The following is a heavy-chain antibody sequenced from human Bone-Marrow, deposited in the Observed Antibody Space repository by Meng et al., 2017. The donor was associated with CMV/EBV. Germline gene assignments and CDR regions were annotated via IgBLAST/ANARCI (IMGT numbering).Heavy chain of an antibody. V-gene: IGHV4-34*01. J-gene: IGHJ5*02. CDR2: IDHRGAT. CDR1: VGTFSEHH. Sequence: CAVYVGTFSEHHWTWIRRPPGKGLEWIGEIDHRGATKYNPSLKSRVAISVDTSKSQFSLVLRSVTAADMAMYYCARGPTGSGWSFDLWGQGTLVTVSS. CDR3: ARGPTGSGWSFDL. D-gene: IGHD6-19*01.